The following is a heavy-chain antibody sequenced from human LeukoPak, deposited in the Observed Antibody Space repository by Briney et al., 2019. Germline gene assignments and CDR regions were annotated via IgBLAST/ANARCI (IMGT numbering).Heavy chain of an antibody. Sequence: SETLSLTCTVSGGSISSSSYYWGWIRQPPGKGLEWIGSIYSSESTYYNPSLESRVTISVNTSKNQCALKLSSVTAADMAVYYCARHYGVSVPGPLDYWGQGTQVTVSS. D-gene: IGHD4-17*01. J-gene: IGHJ4*02. CDR2: IYSSEST. CDR3: ARHYGVSVPGPLDY. CDR1: GGSISSSSYY. V-gene: IGHV4-39*01.